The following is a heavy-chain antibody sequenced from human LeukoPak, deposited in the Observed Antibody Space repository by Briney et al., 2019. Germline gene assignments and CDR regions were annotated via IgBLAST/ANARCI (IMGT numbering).Heavy chain of an antibody. D-gene: IGHD5-12*01. CDR2: MNTDGSSI. V-gene: IGHV3-74*01. CDR1: GFTFSSHW. CDR3: ARGGEGYNGPGFN. Sequence: GGSLRLSFAASGFTFSSHWMHWVRQAPGKGLVWVSRMNTDGSSISYADSVKGRFTISRDNAKNTLYLQMNSLRAEDTAVYYCARGGEGYNGPGFNWGQGTLVTVSS. J-gene: IGHJ4*02.